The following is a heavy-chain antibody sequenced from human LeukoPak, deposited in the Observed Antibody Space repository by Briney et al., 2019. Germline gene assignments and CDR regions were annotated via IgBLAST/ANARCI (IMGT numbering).Heavy chain of an antibody. J-gene: IGHJ4*02. V-gene: IGHV3-11*01. CDR3: ARESQYSHDY. D-gene: IGHD5-18*01. CDR1: GFTLRDYY. Sequence: GGSLRLSCAASGFTLRDYYMSWIRQAPGKVLEWVSYISSSGSATYYADSVKVRFTIARDNPKNSLYLQMNSLRADDTAVYYCARESQYSHDYWGQGTLVTVSS. CDR2: ISSSGSAT.